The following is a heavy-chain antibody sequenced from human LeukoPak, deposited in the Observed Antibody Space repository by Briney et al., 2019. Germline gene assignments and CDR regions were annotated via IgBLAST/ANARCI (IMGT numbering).Heavy chain of an antibody. V-gene: IGHV1-69*13. D-gene: IGHD5-24*01. CDR3: ARGPPRSYNFDY. CDR2: IIPIFGTA. CDR1: GGTFSSYA. Sequence: GASVKVSCKASGGTFSSYAISWVRQAPGQGLEWMGGIIPIFGTANYAQKFQGRVTITADESTSTAYMELSSLRSEDTAVYYCARGPPRSYNFDYWGQGTRVIVSS. J-gene: IGHJ4*02.